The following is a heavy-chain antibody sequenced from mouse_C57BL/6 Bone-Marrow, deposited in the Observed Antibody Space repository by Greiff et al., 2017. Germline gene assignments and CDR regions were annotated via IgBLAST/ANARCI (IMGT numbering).Heavy chain of an antibody. Sequence: VQLQESGPELVKPGASVKISCKASGYAFSSSWMNWVKQRPGKGLGWIGRIYPGDGDTNYNGKFKGKATLTADKSSSTAYMQLSSLTSEDSAVYFCALRFAYWGQGTLVTVSA. CDR2: IYPGDGDT. V-gene: IGHV1-82*01. CDR1: GYAFSSSW. J-gene: IGHJ3*01. CDR3: ALRFAY.